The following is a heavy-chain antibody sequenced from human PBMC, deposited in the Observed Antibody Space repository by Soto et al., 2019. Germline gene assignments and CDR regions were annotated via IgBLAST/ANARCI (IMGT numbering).Heavy chain of an antibody. J-gene: IGHJ4*02. CDR1: GGTFSSYA. V-gene: IGHV1-69*01. CDR2: IIPIFGTA. CDR3: ASLGVGATTMGDYFDY. D-gene: IGHD1-26*01. Sequence: QVQLVQSGAEVKKPGSSVKVSCKASGGTFSSYAISWVRQAPGQGLEWMGGIIPIFGTANYAQKFQGRVTITADESTSKASMELSSLRSEDTAVYYCASLGVGATTMGDYFDYWGQGTLVTVSS.